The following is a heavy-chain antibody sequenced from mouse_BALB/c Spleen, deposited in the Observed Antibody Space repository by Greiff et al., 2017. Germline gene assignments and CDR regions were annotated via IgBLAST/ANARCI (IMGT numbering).Heavy chain of an antibody. V-gene: IGHV3-8*02. CDR3: ARSWTMITTLDY. CDR2: ISYSGST. D-gene: IGHD2-4*01. CDR1: GDSITSGY. J-gene: IGHJ2*01. Sequence: EVKLVESGPSLVKPSQTLSLTCSVTGDSITSGYWNWIRKFPGNKLEYMGYISYSGSTYYNPSLKSRISITRDTSKNQYYLQLNSVTTEDTATYYCARSWTMITTLDYWGQGTTLTVSS.